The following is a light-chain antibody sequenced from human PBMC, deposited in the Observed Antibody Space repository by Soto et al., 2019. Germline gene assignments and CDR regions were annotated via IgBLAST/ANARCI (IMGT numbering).Light chain of an antibody. CDR1: SSDVGGYNY. V-gene: IGLV2-14*01. CDR2: DVS. J-gene: IGLJ2*01. Sequence: QSVLTQPASVSWSPGQSITISCTGTSSDVGGYNYVSWYQQHPGKAPKLMIYDVSNRPSGVSNRFSGSKSGNTASLTISGLQAEDEADYYCSSYTSSSTLEFGGGTKLTVL. CDR3: SSYTSSSTLE.